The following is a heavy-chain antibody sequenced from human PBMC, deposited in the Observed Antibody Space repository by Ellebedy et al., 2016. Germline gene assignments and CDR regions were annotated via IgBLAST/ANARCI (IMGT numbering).Heavy chain of an antibody. CDR3: VKPPGPVTGVTFDI. CDR2: ILYDGSTK. J-gene: IGHJ3*02. Sequence: GESLKISXAASGFIFSNYGMHWVRQAPGKGLEWVALILYDGSTKFYADSVKGRFTISRDDSKNTLYLQMNSLRAEDTAVYSCVKPPGPVTGVTFDIWGQGTMVTVSS. V-gene: IGHV3-30*02. D-gene: IGHD7-27*01. CDR1: GFIFSNYG.